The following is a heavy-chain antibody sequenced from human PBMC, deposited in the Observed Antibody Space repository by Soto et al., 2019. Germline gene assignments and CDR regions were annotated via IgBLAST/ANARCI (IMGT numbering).Heavy chain of an antibody. CDR1: GFTRSSYA. CDR2: ISGSGGST. J-gene: IGHJ3*02. V-gene: IGHV3-23*01. CDR3: AKDRVTVVGYDAFDI. Sequence: PEGALRVSCAASGFTRSSYAMSWVRQAPGKGLEWVSGISGSGGSTYYADSVKGRFTISRDNSKNTLYLQMNSLRAEDTAVYYCAKDRVTVVGYDAFDIWGQGTTVPVSS. D-gene: IGHD6-19*01.